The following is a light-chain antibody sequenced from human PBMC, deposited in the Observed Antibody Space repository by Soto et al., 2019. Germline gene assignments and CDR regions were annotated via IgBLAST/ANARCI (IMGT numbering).Light chain of an antibody. V-gene: IGLV2-8*01. Sequence: QSSLTQPPSASGSPGQSVTISCTGTSSDVGAYKYVSWYQQYPGKAPKLMIYEVTKRPSGVPDRFSGSKSGNTAYLTVSGLQADDEADYYCTSYVGNDIWVFGGGTKLTVL. CDR3: TSYVGNDIWV. CDR2: EVT. CDR1: SSDVGAYKY. J-gene: IGLJ3*02.